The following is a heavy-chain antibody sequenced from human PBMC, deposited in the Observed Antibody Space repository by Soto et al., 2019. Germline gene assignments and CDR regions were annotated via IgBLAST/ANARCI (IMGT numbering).Heavy chain of an antibody. J-gene: IGHJ6*02. CDR1: GGSISSETFY. CDR3: ARPRTYTKDGDRFYGVDV. CDR2: SYYNGNT. V-gene: IGHV4-39*01. Sequence: QLQLQESGPGLVKPSETLSLICSVSGGSISSETFYWGWFRQPPGKGLEWMGSSYYNGNTYYKPSLKGRVTIAMDTSKNQFSLKVSSVTVADTGVYYWARPRTYTKDGDRFYGVDVGGQGTTVTVSS. D-gene: IGHD4-4*01.